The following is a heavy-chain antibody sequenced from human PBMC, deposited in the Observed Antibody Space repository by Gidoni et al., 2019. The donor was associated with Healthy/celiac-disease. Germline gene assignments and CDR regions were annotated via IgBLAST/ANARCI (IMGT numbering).Heavy chain of an antibody. CDR3: ARIVVVPAARTDP. J-gene: IGHJ5*02. Sequence: QVQLQESGPGLVKPSQTLSLTCTVSGCSISSGGYYWSWIRQHPGKGLEWIGYIYYSGSTYYNPSLKSRVTISVDTSKNQFSLKLSSVTAADTAVYYCARIVVVPAARTDPWGQGTLVTVSS. V-gene: IGHV4-31*03. D-gene: IGHD2-2*01. CDR2: IYYSGST. CDR1: GCSISSGGYY.